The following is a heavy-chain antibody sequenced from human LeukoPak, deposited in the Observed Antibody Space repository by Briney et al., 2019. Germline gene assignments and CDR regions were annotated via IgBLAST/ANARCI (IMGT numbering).Heavy chain of an antibody. CDR3: ARGRDPY. CDR1: GESFSGYY. J-gene: IGHJ4*02. D-gene: IGHD5-24*01. V-gene: IGHV4-34*01. Sequence: SETLSLTCAVYGESFSGYYWTWIRQPPGGGLEWIGEINHSGSTNYNPSLKSRVTISVDTSKSQFSLKRNSVTAADTAMYYCARGRDPYWGQGTLVSVSS. CDR2: INHSGST.